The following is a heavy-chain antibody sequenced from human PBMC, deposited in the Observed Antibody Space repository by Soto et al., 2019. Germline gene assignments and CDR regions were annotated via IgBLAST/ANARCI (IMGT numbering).Heavy chain of an antibody. D-gene: IGHD6-19*01. Sequence: ASVKVSCKASGYTFTSYGISWVRQAPGQGLEWMGWISAYNGNTNYAQKLQGRVTMTTDTSTSTAYMELRSLRSDDTAVYYCARLRYSSGWYGIWYFDYWGQGTLVTVSS. V-gene: IGHV1-18*01. CDR2: ISAYNGNT. CDR3: ARLRYSSGWYGIWYFDY. CDR1: GYTFTSYG. J-gene: IGHJ4*02.